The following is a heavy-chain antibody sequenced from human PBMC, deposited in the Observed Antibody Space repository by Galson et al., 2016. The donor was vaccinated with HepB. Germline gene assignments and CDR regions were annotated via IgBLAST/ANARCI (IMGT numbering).Heavy chain of an antibody. CDR2: ISSSSSYI. V-gene: IGHV3-21*01. D-gene: IGHD2-2*01. CDR3: ARWGDDCSSTSCHPHSMDV. Sequence: SLRLSCAASGFTFSSYSMNWVRQAPGKGLEWVSSISSSSSYIYYADSVKGRFTISRDNAKNSLYLQMNSLRVEDTALYYCARWGDDCSSTSCHPHSMDVWGQGTTVIASS. J-gene: IGHJ6*02. CDR1: GFTFSSYS.